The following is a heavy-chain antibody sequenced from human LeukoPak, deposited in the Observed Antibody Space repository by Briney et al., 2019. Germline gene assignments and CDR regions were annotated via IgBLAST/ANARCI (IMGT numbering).Heavy chain of an antibody. CDR3: PRALRGYYDSSCFYSTYFDY. J-gene: IGHJ4*02. V-gene: IGHV4-31*01. CDR2: IYYSGST. D-gene: IGHD3-22*01. Sequence: SQTLSLTCTVSGDSISSGGYYWSWIRQHPGRGLEWIGYIYYSGSTYYNPSLESLVTISVDTSKNQFSLKLSSVTAADTAVYYCPRALRGYYDSSCFYSTYFDYWGQGTLVTVSS. CDR1: GDSISSGGYY.